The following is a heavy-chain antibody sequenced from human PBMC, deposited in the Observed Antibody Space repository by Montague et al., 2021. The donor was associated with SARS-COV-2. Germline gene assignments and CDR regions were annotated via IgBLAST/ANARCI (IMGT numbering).Heavy chain of an antibody. CDR2: ISSNGGST. D-gene: IGHD6-19*01. CDR1: GFTFSSYA. Sequence: SLILSCAASGFTFSSYAMHWVRQAPVKGLEYVSAISSNGGSTYYXNSVKGRFTISRDNSKNTLYLQMGSLRAEDMAVYYCARGRAVAVYDYWGQGTLVTVSS. V-gene: IGHV3-64*01. CDR3: ARGRAVAVYDY. J-gene: IGHJ4*02.